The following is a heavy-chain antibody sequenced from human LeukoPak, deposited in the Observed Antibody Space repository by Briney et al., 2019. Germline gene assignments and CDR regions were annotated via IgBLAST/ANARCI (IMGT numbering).Heavy chain of an antibody. D-gene: IGHD5-18*01. J-gene: IGHJ4*02. CDR2: FYHSGST. CDR3: ARGMDTAMVPIDY. V-gene: IGHV4-38-2*02. Sequence: SETLSLTCTVSGGSISSYYWSWIRQPPGKGLEWIGSFYHSGSTYYNPSLKSRVTISLDTSKNQFSLKLSSVTAADTAVYYCARGMDTAMVPIDYWGQGTLVTVSS. CDR1: GGSISSYY.